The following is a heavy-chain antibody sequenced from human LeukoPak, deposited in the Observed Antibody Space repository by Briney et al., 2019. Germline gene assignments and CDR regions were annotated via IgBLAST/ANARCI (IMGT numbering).Heavy chain of an antibody. CDR1: GGSISSGSYY. CDR3: ARNPPVMGAVTTYYYYYGMDV. J-gene: IGHJ6*02. Sequence: SQTLSLTCTVSGGSISSGSYYWSWIRQPAGKGLEWIGRIYTSGSTNYNPSLKSRVTISVDTSKNQFSLKLSSVTAADTAVYYCARNPPVMGAVTTYYYYYGMDVWGQGTTVTVSS. V-gene: IGHV4-61*02. CDR2: IYTSGST. D-gene: IGHD4-17*01.